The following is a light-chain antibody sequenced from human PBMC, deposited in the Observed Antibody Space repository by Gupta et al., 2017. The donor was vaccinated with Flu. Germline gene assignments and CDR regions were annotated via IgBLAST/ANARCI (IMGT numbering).Light chain of an antibody. Sequence: STLSASVGDRVTITCRASQSISSWLAWYQQKPGKAPNLLIYEASKLERGVPSRFSGSGSGTQFTLTISCLQPDDFATYYCQQYKSYSGYSFGQGTKVDIK. CDR3: QQYKSYSGYS. CDR2: EAS. J-gene: IGKJ2*03. CDR1: QSISSW. V-gene: IGKV1-5*03.